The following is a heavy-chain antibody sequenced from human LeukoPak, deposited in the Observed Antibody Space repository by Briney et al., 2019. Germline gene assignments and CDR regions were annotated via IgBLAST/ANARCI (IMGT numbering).Heavy chain of an antibody. CDR2: IYCSGST. CDR3: ARDPGFIAAAGKSLDY. Sequence: SETLSLTCTVSGGSISSSSYYWGWIRQPPGKGLEWIGSIYCSGSTYYNPSLKSRVTISVDTSKNQFSLKLSSVTAADTAVYYCARDPGFIAAAGKSLDYWGQGTLVTVSS. D-gene: IGHD6-13*01. J-gene: IGHJ4*02. CDR1: GGSISSSSYY. V-gene: IGHV4-39*07.